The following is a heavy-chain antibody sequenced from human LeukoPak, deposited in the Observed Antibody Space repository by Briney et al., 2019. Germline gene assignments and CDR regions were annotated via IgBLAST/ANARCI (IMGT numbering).Heavy chain of an antibody. V-gene: IGHV1-18*01. CDR1: GYTFTSYG. CDR3: ARDGSYGGNSDYAFDI. D-gene: IGHD4-23*01. J-gene: IGHJ3*02. CDR2: ISPYNGNT. Sequence: ASVKVSCKASGYTFTSYGIIWVRQAPGQGLEWMGWISPYNGNTNYAQKLQGRVTMTTDTSTSTAYMELRSLRSDDTAVYYCARDGSYGGNSDYAFDIWGQGTMVTVS.